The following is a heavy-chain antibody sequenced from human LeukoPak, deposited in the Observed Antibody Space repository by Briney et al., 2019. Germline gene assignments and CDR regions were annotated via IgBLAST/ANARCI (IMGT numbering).Heavy chain of an antibody. CDR1: GYTFTSYG. J-gene: IGHJ4*02. CDR2: ISAYNGNT. D-gene: IGHD2-8*01. CDR3: AREECSIGVCYPSGY. Sequence: RASVKVSCKASGYTFTSYGISWVRQAPGQGLEWMGWISAYNGNTNYALKLQGRVTLTTDTSTSTAYMELKSLRSDDTAVYYCAREECSIGVCYPSGYWGQGTLVTVSS. V-gene: IGHV1-18*01.